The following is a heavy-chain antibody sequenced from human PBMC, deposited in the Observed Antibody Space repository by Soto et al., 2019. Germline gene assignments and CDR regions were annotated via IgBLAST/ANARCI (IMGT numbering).Heavy chain of an antibody. CDR2: IIPIFGTA. CDR1: GGTFSSYA. CDR3: ASPAVYSNYFVRYYFDY. V-gene: IGHV1-69*13. Sequence: SVKVSCKASGGTFSSYAISWVRQAPGQGLEWMGGIIPIFGTANYAQKFQGRVTITADESTSTAYMELSSLRSEDTAVYYCASPAVYSNYFVRYYFDYWGQGTLVTVSS. J-gene: IGHJ4*02. D-gene: IGHD4-4*01.